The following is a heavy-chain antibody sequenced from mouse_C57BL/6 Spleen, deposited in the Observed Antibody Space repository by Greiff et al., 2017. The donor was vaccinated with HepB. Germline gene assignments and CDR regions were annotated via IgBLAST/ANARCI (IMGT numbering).Heavy chain of an antibody. CDR1: GYTFTSYW. J-gene: IGHJ2*01. V-gene: IGHV1-55*01. Sequence: VQLQQPGAELVKPGASVKMSCKASGYTFTSYWITWVKQRPGQGLEWIGDIYPGSGSTNYNEKFKSKATLTVDTSSSTAYMQLSSLTSEDSAVYYCARGGNYVLYYFDYWGQGTTLTVSS. D-gene: IGHD2-1*01. CDR3: ARGGNYVLYYFDY. CDR2: IYPGSGST.